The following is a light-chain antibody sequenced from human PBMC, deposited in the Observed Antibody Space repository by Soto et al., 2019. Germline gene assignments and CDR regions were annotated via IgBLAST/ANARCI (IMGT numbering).Light chain of an antibody. Sequence: IVLTQSPANLSLSPGERATLSCRASQSVGSYLAWFQQTPGQAPRLLIYDTSNRATGIPARFSGSVSGTDGTITISSLEKEDGSVYYCQQRSDWTPTFGQGTKVDIK. V-gene: IGKV3-11*01. CDR3: QQRSDWTPT. J-gene: IGKJ1*01. CDR2: DTS. CDR1: QSVGSY.